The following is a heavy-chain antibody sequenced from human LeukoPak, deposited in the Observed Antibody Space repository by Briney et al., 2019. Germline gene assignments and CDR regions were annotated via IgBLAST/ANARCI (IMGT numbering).Heavy chain of an antibody. CDR2: IKQDGSEK. CDR1: GGSISSSNW. CDR3: ARARTRYSGSYGGAFDI. Sequence: GTLSLTCAVSGGSISSSNWWSWVRQAPGKGLEWVANIKQDGSEKYYVDSVKGRFTISRDNAKNSLYLQMNSLRAEDTAVYYCARARTRYSGSYGGAFDIWGQGTMVTVSS. V-gene: IGHV3-7*01. D-gene: IGHD1-26*01. J-gene: IGHJ3*02.